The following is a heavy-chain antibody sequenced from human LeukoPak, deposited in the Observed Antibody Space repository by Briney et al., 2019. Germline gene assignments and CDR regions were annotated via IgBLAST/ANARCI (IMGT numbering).Heavy chain of an antibody. J-gene: IGHJ4*02. CDR1: GFTFSSYS. CDR3: AKEGKWELLRNYFDY. CDR2: ISGSGGST. Sequence: GGSLRLSCAASGFTFSSYSMNWVRQAPGKGLEWVSAISGSGGSTYYADSVKGRFTISRDNSKNTLYLQMNSLRAEDTAVYYCAKEGKWELLRNYFDYWGQGTLVAVSS. D-gene: IGHD1-26*01. V-gene: IGHV3-23*01.